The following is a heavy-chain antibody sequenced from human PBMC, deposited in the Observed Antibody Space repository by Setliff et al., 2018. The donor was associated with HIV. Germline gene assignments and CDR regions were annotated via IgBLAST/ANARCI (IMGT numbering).Heavy chain of an antibody. D-gene: IGHD4-4*01. CDR1: GDSIKGPW. J-gene: IGHJ5*02. Sequence: SETLSLTCTVSGDSIKGPWWWSWIRQTPGKGLEWIGYVYSNGNTDYNPSLKTRVTFSVDTSKNQFSLRLSSVTAADTAVYYCARGRMATVLIRNWIDPWGQGSLVTVSS. CDR3: ARGRMATVLIRNWIDP. V-gene: IGHV4-59*08. CDR2: VYSNGNT.